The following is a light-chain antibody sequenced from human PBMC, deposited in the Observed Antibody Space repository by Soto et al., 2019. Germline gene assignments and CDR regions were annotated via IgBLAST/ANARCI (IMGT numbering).Light chain of an antibody. V-gene: IGKV1-5*03. J-gene: IGKJ1*01. CDR2: KAS. CDR1: QSIGSW. CDR3: QQYNSPWT. Sequence: DIQMTQSPSSLSASVGDRVSVSCRASQSIGSWLAWYQQKPVKAPKLLIYKASTLETGVPPRFSGSGSGTKFTLTISSLQPDDFATYYCQQYNSPWTFGQGTKVDIK.